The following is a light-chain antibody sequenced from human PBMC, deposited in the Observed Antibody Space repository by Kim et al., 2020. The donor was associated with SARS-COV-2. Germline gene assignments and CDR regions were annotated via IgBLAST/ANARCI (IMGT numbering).Light chain of an antibody. Sequence: SVSPGQTARITCSGDKLGDKYACWYQQKPGQSPVLVIYQDSKRPSGIPERFSGSNSGNTATLTISGTQAMDEADYYCQAWDSSILVFSGGTQLTVL. CDR2: QDS. CDR3: QAWDSSILV. CDR1: KLGDKY. V-gene: IGLV3-1*01. J-gene: IGLJ2*01.